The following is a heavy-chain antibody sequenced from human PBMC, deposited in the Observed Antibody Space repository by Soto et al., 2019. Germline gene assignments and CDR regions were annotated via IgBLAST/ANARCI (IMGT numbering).Heavy chain of an antibody. Sequence: GGFLRLSCAASGFTFSSYSMNWVRQAPGKGLEWVSYISSSSSTIYYADSVKGRFTISRDNAKNSLYLQMNSLRDEDTAVYYCARDLDTMVRGVIMTFDYWGQGTLVTVSS. J-gene: IGHJ4*02. V-gene: IGHV3-48*02. CDR2: ISSSSSTI. CDR1: GFTFSSYS. CDR3: ARDLDTMVRGVIMTFDY. D-gene: IGHD3-10*01.